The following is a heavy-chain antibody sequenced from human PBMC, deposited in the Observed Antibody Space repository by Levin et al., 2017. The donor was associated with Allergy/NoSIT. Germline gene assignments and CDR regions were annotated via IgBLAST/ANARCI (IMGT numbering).Heavy chain of an antibody. J-gene: IGHJ3*02. CDR2: ISYDGSNK. D-gene: IGHD1-26*01. CDR3: AKDRSGSDYGAFDI. Sequence: GGSLRLSCAASGFTFSSYGMHWVRQAPGKGLEWVAVISYDGSNKYYADSVKGRFTISRDNSKNTLYLQMNSLRAEDTAVYYCAKDRSGSDYGAFDIWGQGTMVTVSS. CDR1: GFTFSSYG. V-gene: IGHV3-30*18.